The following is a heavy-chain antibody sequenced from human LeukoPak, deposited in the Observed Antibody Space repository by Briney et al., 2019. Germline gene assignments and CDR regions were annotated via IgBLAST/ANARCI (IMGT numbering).Heavy chain of an antibody. CDR2: LYGGGST. D-gene: IGHD2-2*01. V-gene: IGHV3-53*01. J-gene: IGHJ4*02. CDR1: GFTVSGHF. Sequence: GGSLRLSCAASGFTVSGHFMNWVRQAPGKGLEWVSVLYGGGSTYYADSEKGRFTISRDNSKNTLYLQMNSLKAEDTAVYYCARMELYCRSTGCYESPNYFDYWGQGTLVTVSS. CDR3: ARMELYCRSTGCYESPNYFDY.